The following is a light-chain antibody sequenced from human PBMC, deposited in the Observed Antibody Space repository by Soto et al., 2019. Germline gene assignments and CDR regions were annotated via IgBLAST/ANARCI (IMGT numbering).Light chain of an antibody. Sequence: GDRVTITCRASESISTWLAWYQQKPGKAPKLLIYGASSLESGVPPRFSGDGSGTEFTLTISSLQPDDFATYYCQQYHEYWFGQGTRLEIK. CDR2: GAS. V-gene: IGKV1-5*03. J-gene: IGKJ5*01. CDR1: ESISTW. CDR3: QQYHEYW.